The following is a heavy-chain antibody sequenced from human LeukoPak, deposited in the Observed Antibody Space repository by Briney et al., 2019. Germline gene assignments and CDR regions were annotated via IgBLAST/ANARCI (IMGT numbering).Heavy chain of an antibody. J-gene: IGHJ3*02. V-gene: IGHV3-30*02. CDR3: AKGLFIPSLDAFDI. Sequence: TGGSLRLSCAAPGFTFSSYGMHWVRQAPGKGLEWVTFIQYDGSNKYYADSVKGRFTISRDNSKNTLYLQMSSLRAEDTAVYYCAKGLFIPSLDAFDIWGQGTMVTVSS. CDR1: GFTFSSYG. D-gene: IGHD3-22*01. CDR2: IQYDGSNK.